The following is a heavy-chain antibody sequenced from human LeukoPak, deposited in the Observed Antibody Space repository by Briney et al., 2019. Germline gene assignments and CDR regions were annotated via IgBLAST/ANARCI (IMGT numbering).Heavy chain of an antibody. CDR2: INTDGRDT. V-gene: IGHV3-74*01. Sequence: GGSLRLSCAASGFTFGSYWMHWVRQAPGKGLLWVSGINTDGRDTRYADSVKGRFTSSRDNAKNTLYLQMDSLRAEDTAVYYCARDSCSSSWYLPYYYYGMDVWGQGTTVTVSS. CDR3: ARDSCSSSWYLPYYYYGMDV. CDR1: GFTFGSYW. J-gene: IGHJ6*02. D-gene: IGHD6-13*01.